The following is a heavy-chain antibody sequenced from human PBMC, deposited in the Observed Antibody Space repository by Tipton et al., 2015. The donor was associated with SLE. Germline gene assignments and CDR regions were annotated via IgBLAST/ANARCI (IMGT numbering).Heavy chain of an antibody. Sequence: GLVKPSETLSLKCAVSGYSISAGYYWGWVRQPPGKGLEWIGSVHHRGTTLSTPSLQNRVIISIDTSKHQFSLTLRSVTAADTAVYYCARDLYYEGFFDPWGQGILVTVSS. J-gene: IGHJ5*02. V-gene: IGHV4-38-2*02. CDR2: VHHRGTT. CDR1: GYSISAGYY. D-gene: IGHD3-22*01. CDR3: ARDLYYEGFFDP.